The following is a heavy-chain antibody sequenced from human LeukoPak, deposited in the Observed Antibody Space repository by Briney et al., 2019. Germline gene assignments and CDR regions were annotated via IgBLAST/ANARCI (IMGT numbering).Heavy chain of an antibody. CDR3: ARGRIGGGDFDY. D-gene: IGHD3-16*01. CDR1: GGSFSGYY. Sequence: PSETLSLTCAVYGGSFSGYYWSWNRQPPGKGLEWIGEINHSGSTNYNPSLKGRVTISVDTSKNQFSLKLSSVTAADTAVYYCARGRIGGGDFDYWGQGTLVTVSS. J-gene: IGHJ4*02. V-gene: IGHV4-34*01. CDR2: INHSGST.